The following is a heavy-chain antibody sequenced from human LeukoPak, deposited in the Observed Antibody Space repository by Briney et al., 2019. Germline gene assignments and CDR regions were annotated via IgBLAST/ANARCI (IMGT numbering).Heavy chain of an antibody. CDR2: ISYDGSNE. Sequence: GGSLRLSCAASEFTFSNYVMHWVRQAPGKGLEWVAVISYDGSNEYYADSVKGRFTISRDNSKNTLYLQMNSLRAEDTAVYYCTLWFGEGIDYWGQGTPVTVSS. CDR1: EFTFSNYV. D-gene: IGHD3-10*01. V-gene: IGHV3-30*04. J-gene: IGHJ4*02. CDR3: TLWFGEGIDY.